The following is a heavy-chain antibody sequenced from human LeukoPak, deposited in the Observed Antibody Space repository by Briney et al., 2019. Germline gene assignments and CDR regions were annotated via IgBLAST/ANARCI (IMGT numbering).Heavy chain of an antibody. V-gene: IGHV4-30-2*01. CDR1: GGSLSSGGYS. CDR2: IYHSGST. D-gene: IGHD5-24*01. J-gene: IGHJ4*02. CDR3: ARTRDGYNQYYFDY. Sequence: SQTLSLTCAVSGGSLSSGGYSWSWLRQPPGKGLEWIGYIYHSGSTYYNPSLKSRVTISVDRSKNQFSLKLSSVTAADTAVYYCARTRDGYNQYYFDYWGQGTLVTVSS.